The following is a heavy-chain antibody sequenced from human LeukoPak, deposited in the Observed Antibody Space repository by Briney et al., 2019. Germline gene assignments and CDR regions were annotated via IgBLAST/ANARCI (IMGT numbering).Heavy chain of an antibody. Sequence: GGSLRLSCTASGFNFRTSWMSWVRQSPARGLEFLANIKYDGTVKNYVDSVKGRFTISRDNLRNSLYLQMDSLRAEDTAVYYCARDSDSSSFDYWGQGAWSPSPQ. J-gene: IGHJ4*02. CDR1: GFNFRTSW. V-gene: IGHV3-7*01. CDR3: ARDSDSSSFDY. D-gene: IGHD6-13*01. CDR2: IKYDGTVK.